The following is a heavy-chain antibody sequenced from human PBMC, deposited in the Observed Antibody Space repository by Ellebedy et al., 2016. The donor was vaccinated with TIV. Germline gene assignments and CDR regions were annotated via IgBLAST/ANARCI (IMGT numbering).Heavy chain of an antibody. D-gene: IGHD3-16*01. CDR2: IYYSGST. J-gene: IGHJ3*02. CDR1: GGSISSYY. Sequence: SETLSLXCTVSGGSISSYYWSWIRQPPGKGLEWIGYIYYSGSTNYNPSLKSRVTISVDTSKNQFSLKLSSVTAADTAVYYCARDDGANGGGSAFDIWGQGTMVTVSS. CDR3: ARDDGANGGGSAFDI. V-gene: IGHV4-59*01.